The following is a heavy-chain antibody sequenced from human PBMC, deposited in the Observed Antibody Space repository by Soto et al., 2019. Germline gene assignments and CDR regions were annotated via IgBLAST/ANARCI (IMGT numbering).Heavy chain of an antibody. CDR1: GASITDSY. V-gene: IGHV4-59*01. CDR2: IYFSGVA. Sequence: QMQMQESGPRLVKPSETLSLTCTVSGASITDSYWSWIRQPPEKGLEWIGYIYFSGVATYNPSLKGRATMSRDTSKNEFSLKLTSVTAADTAIYYWARGDSDLAVSEAAYWGQGTLVTVSS. J-gene: IGHJ1*01. D-gene: IGHD2-15*01. CDR3: ARGDSDLAVSEAAY.